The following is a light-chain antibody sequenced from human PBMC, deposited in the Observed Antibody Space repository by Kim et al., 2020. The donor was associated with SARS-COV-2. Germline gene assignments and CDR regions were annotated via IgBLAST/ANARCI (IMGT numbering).Light chain of an antibody. J-gene: IGKJ1*01. CDR2: AAS. Sequence: IQMTQSPSSLSASVGDRVTITCQASQDISNYLDWYQQKPGKAPKLLIYAASTLERGVPSRFSGSGSGTDFTFTISSLQPEDIATYYCQQVHYHLRTFGQGTKVDIK. CDR1: QDISNY. CDR3: QQVHYHLRT. V-gene: IGKV1-33*01.